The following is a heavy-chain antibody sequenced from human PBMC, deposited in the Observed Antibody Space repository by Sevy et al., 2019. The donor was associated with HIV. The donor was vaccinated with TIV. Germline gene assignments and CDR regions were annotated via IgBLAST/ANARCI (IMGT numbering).Heavy chain of an antibody. J-gene: IGHJ4*02. V-gene: IGHV3-30*03. CDR2: ISFDGSDK. D-gene: IGHD6-19*01. CDR1: GFSFSTHA. CDR3: ARDAGYSTVWYPGY. Sequence: LSLTCAASGFSFSTHAMHWVRQAPGKGLEWVAVISFDGSDKYYTDSVEGRFTISRDDSKNTLLLQVSSLRAEDTAVYYCARDAGYSTVWYPGYWGQGTLVTVSS.